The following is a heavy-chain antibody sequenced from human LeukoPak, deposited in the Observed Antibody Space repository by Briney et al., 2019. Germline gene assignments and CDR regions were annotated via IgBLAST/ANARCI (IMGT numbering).Heavy chain of an antibody. CDR1: GGSISSSSYY. CDR3: ASPPKGDCSGGSCYSFDY. D-gene: IGHD2-15*01. J-gene: IGHJ4*02. CDR2: IYYSGST. V-gene: IGHV4-39*01. Sequence: SETLSLTCTVSGGSISSSSYYWGWIRQPPGKGLEWIGSIYYSGSTYYNPSLKSRVTISVDTSKNQFSLKLSSVTAADTAVYYCASPPKGDCSGGSCYSFDYWGQGTLVTVSS.